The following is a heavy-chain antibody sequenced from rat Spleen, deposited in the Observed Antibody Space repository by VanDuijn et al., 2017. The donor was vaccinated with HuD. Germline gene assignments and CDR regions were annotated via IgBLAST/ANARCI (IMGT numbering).Heavy chain of an antibody. CDR2: ISTGGGNT. CDR3: ARTSHY. CDR1: GISFSNYN. J-gene: IGHJ2*01. V-gene: IGHV5-25*01. Sequence: EVQLVESGGGLVQPGRSLKLSCTASGISFSNYNMSWVRQAPTKGLEWVASISTGGGNTYYRDSVKGRFTISRDNAKSTRYLQMDGLTSADTATYYCARTSHYWGQGVMVTVAS.